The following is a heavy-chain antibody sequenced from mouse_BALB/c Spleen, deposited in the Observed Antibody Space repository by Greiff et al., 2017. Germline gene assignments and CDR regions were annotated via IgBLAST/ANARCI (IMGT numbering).Heavy chain of an antibody. CDR3: ARRWGNYWYFDV. D-gene: IGHD2-1*01. Sequence: DVMLVESGGGLVKPGGSLKLSCAASGFTFSSYAMSWVRQTPEKRLEWVASISSGGSTYYPDSVKGRFTISRDNARNILYLQMSSLRSEDTAMYYCARRWGNYWYFDVWGAGTTVTVSS. V-gene: IGHV5-6-5*01. CDR2: ISSGGST. J-gene: IGHJ1*01. CDR1: GFTFSSYA.